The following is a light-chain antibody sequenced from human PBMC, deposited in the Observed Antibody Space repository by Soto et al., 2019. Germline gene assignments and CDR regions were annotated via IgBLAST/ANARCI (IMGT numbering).Light chain of an antibody. CDR2: DAS. CDR3: KQYNTYPWT. Sequence: DIQITQSPSTLPASVGDRVTITCRASQSISSWLAWYQQKTGKAPKILIYDASSLESGVPSRFSGSGSGTEFTLTISSMQTDDFATYYCKQYNTYPWTFGQGTKGDIK. J-gene: IGKJ1*01. V-gene: IGKV1-5*01. CDR1: QSISSW.